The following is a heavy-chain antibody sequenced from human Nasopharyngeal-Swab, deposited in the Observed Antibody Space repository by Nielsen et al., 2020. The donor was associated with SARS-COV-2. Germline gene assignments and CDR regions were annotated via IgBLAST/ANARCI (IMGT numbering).Heavy chain of an antibody. D-gene: IGHD1-26*01. V-gene: IGHV3-30*03. Sequence: GGSLRLSCAASGFTFSSYGMHWVRQAPGKGLEWVAVISYDGSNKYYADSVKGRFTISRDNSKNTLYLQMNSLRAEDTAVYYCARSVGSFYGQGAFDIWGQGTMVTVSS. CDR2: ISYDGSNK. J-gene: IGHJ3*02. CDR1: GFTFSSYG. CDR3: ARSVGSFYGQGAFDI.